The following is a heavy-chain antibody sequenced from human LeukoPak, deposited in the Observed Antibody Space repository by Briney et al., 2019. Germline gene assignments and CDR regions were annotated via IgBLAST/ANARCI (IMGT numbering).Heavy chain of an antibody. D-gene: IGHD5-18*01. CDR2: ISSSSSYI. J-gene: IGHJ4*02. CDR1: GFTLSSYS. CDR3: AREVLGYSYTFDY. Sequence: PGGSLRLSCAASGFTLSSYSMNWVRQAPGKGLERVSSISSSSSYIYYADSVKGRFTISRDNAKNSLYLQMNSLRAEDTAVYYCAREVLGYSYTFDYWGQGTLVTVSS. V-gene: IGHV3-21*01.